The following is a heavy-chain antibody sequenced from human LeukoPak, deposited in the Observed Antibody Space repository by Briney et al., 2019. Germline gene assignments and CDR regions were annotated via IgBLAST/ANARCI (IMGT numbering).Heavy chain of an antibody. CDR3: ANEGVYAFDI. D-gene: IGHD6-13*01. Sequence: PGRSLRLSCAASGFTFSNYAMHWVRQAPGKGLEWVAVISYDGSDKYYADSVKGRFTISRDNSKNTLYLQMNSLRAEDTAVYYCANEGVYAFDIWGQGTMVTVSS. CDR1: GFTFSNYA. J-gene: IGHJ3*02. CDR2: ISYDGSDK. V-gene: IGHV3-30*18.